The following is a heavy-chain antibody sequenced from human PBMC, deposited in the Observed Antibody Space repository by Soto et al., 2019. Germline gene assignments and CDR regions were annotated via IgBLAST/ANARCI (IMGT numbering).Heavy chain of an antibody. CDR2: ISYDGSNK. CDR1: GFTFSSYG. CDR3: ARSIVATISPFSPWDV. D-gene: IGHD5-12*01. J-gene: IGHJ6*02. Sequence: GGSLRLSCAASGFTFSSYGMHWVRQAPGKGLEWVAVISYDGSNKYYADSVKGRFTISRDNSKNTLYLQMNSLRSEDTAVYYCARSIVATISPFSPWDVWGQGTTVTVSS. V-gene: IGHV3-30*03.